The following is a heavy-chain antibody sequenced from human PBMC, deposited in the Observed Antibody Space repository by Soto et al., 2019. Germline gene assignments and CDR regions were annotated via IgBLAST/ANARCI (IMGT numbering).Heavy chain of an antibody. Sequence: GGSLRLSCAASGLIFSNYGMHWVRQAPGKGLEWVAVIWYDGANKYYADSVKGQFIISRDNSKDTLYLQMNSLRADDTAVYYCARGPRAPPPHDYGMDVWGQGTTVTVSS. CDR3: ARGPRAPPPHDYGMDV. J-gene: IGHJ6*02. V-gene: IGHV3-33*01. CDR1: GLIFSNYG. CDR2: IWYDGANK.